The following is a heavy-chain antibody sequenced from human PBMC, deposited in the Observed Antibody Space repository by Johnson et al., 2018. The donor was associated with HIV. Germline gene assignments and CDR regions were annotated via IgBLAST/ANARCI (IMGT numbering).Heavy chain of an antibody. CDR3: ARTSLEMATISAFDI. D-gene: IGHD5-24*01. CDR1: GLTFSSYG. CDR2: LSYNGRNK. Sequence: QVQLVESGGGVVQPGRSVRLSCAASGLTFSSYGIHWVRQTPGKGLEWVALLSYNGRNKNYADSVQGRFTISRDNSKNTLYLQMNSLRAEDTALYYCARTSLEMATISAFDIWGQGTMVTVSS. V-gene: IGHV3-30*03. J-gene: IGHJ3*02.